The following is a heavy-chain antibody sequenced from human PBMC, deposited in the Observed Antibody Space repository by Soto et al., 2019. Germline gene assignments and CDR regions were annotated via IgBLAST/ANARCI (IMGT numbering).Heavy chain of an antibody. CDR2: ISGSGGST. Sequence: PGGSLRLSCAASGFTFSSYAMSWVRQAPGKGLEWVSAISGSGGSTYYADSVKGRFTISRDNSKNTLYLQMNSLRAEDTAVYYCAKGSYRTGTKYYYYGMDVWGQGTTVTVSS. D-gene: IGHD1-7*01. CDR1: GFTFSSYA. J-gene: IGHJ6*02. CDR3: AKGSYRTGTKYYYYGMDV. V-gene: IGHV3-23*01.